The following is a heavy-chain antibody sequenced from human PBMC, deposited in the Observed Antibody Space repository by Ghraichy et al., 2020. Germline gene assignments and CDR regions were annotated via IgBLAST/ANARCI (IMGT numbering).Heavy chain of an antibody. CDR2: IYYSGST. CDR1: GGSISSYY. CDR3: ARSPARYYYYGMDV. V-gene: IGHV4-59*01. D-gene: IGHD6-6*01. Sequence: TLSLTCTVSGGSISSYYWSWIRQPPGKGLEWIGYIYYSGSTNYNPSLKSRVTISVDTSKNQFSLKLSSVTAADTAVYYCARSPARYYYYGMDVWGQGTTVTVSS. J-gene: IGHJ6*02.